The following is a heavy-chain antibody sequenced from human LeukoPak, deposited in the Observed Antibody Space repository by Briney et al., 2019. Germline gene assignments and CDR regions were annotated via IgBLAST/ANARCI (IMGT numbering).Heavy chain of an antibody. D-gene: IGHD3-3*01. V-gene: IGHV4-34*01. J-gene: IGHJ4*02. CDR1: GGSFSGYY. Sequence: SETLSLTCAVYGGSFSGYYWSWIRQPPGKGLEWIGEINHSGSTNYNPSLKSRVTISVDTSKNQFSLKLSSVTAADTAVYYCARVWYYDFWSGYSLPNFDYWGQGTLVTVSS. CDR3: ARVWYYDFWSGYSLPNFDY. CDR2: INHSGST.